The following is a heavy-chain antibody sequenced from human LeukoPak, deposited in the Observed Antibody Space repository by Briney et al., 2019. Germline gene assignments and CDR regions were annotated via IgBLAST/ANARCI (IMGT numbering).Heavy chain of an antibody. Sequence: SETLSLTCTVSGDSISNYYWSWIRQPPGKGLEWIGYISYSGSTNYNPSLKSRVTMSVDTSKNQFSLKLSSVTAADTAVYYCARDYSSSWYSYYFDYWGQGTLVTVSS. CDR2: ISYSGST. D-gene: IGHD6-13*01. J-gene: IGHJ4*02. CDR3: ARDYSSSWYSYYFDY. CDR1: GDSISNYY. V-gene: IGHV4-59*12.